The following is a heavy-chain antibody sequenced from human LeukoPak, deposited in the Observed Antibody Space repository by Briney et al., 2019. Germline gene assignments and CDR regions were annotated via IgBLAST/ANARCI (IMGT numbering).Heavy chain of an antibody. CDR2: IYDSGST. CDR1: GASISNSGYY. J-gene: IGHJ4*02. D-gene: IGHD5-18*01. CDR3: ARTFEGNTAMEDY. V-gene: IGHV4-39*07. Sequence: SETLSLTCNVSGASISNSGYYWGWIRQPPGKGLEWIGNIYDSGSTYYNPSLKSRVTISVDTSKNQFSLKLSSVTAADTAVYYCARTFEGNTAMEDYWGQGTLVTVSS.